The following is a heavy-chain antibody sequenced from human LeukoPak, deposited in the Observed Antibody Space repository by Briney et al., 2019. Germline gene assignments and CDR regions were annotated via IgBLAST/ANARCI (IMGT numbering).Heavy chain of an antibody. Sequence: SVKVSCKASGGTFSSYSMSWVRQAPGQGLEWMGGIIPIFGTANYAQKFQGRVTITADESTSTAYMELSSLRSEDTAVYYCARDAVPDRPFSGMDVWGKGTMVTVSS. J-gene: IGHJ6*04. V-gene: IGHV1-69*13. CDR3: ARDAVPDRPFSGMDV. CDR1: GGTFSSYS. CDR2: IIPIFGTA. D-gene: IGHD3-10*01.